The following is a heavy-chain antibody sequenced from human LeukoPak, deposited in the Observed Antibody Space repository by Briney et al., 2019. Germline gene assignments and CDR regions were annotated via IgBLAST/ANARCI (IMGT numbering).Heavy chain of an antibody. J-gene: IGHJ6*03. Sequence: SETLSLTCTVSGGSISSSSYYWGWIRQPPGKGLEWIGYIYYSGSTNYNPSLKSRVTISVDTSKNQFSLKLSSVTAADTAVYYCARGDGYVDYMDVGSKGTTVTVSS. CDR1: GGSISSSSYY. V-gene: IGHV4-61*05. CDR2: IYYSGST. D-gene: IGHD5-24*01. CDR3: ARGDGYVDYMDV.